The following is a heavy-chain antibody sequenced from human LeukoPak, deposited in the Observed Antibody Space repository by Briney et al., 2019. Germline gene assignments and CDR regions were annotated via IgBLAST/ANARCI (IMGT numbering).Heavy chain of an antibody. Sequence: TLSLTCTVSGGSISSGGYYWSWIRQPPGKGLEWIGYIYDSGSTYYNPSLKSRVTISLDRSKNQFSLKLSSVTAADTAVYYCARYGGSGTYFFDYWGRGTLVTVSS. D-gene: IGHD3-10*01. CDR2: IYDSGST. J-gene: IGHJ4*02. CDR1: GGSISSGGYY. V-gene: IGHV4-30-2*01. CDR3: ARYGGSGTYFFDY.